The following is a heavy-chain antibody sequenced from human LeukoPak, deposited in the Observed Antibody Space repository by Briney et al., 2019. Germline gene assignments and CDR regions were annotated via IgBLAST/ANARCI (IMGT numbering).Heavy chain of an antibody. CDR1: GVSISGYY. V-gene: IGHV4-59*05. J-gene: IGHJ4*02. CDR2: IFYRESFSYGGTT. Sequence: SETLSLTCTVSGVSISGYYWIWIRQPPGRSLEDIGSIFYRESFSYGGTTFYNPSLQSRVTISVDTSKSAFSLRLNSVTAADTAVYYCARQISGNKDYWGQGTLVTVSS. CDR3: ARQISGNKDY. D-gene: IGHD1/OR15-1a*01.